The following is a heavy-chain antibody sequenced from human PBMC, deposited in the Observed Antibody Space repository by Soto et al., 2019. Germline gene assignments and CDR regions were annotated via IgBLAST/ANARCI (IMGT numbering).Heavy chain of an antibody. CDR2: INQDGSEK. J-gene: IGHJ4*02. Sequence: EVQLVESGGGLVQPGGSLRLSCAASGFTFNNYWMDWVRQAPGKGLERVANINQDGSEKYYVDSVKGRFTISRDNAKNSLYLHMSSLTAEDSALYYCARSLDYWGQGTLVTVSS. CDR3: ARSLDY. CDR1: GFTFNNYW. V-gene: IGHV3-7*01.